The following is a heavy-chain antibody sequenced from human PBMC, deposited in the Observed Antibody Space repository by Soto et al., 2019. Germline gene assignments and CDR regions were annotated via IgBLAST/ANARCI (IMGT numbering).Heavy chain of an antibody. CDR3: ARERSSSGYYYYYGMDV. D-gene: IGHD3-22*01. J-gene: IGHJ6*02. Sequence: EVQLVETGGGLIQPGGSLRLSCAASGFTVSSNYMSWVRQAPGKGLEWVSVIYSGGSTYYADSVKGRFTISRDNSKNTLYLQMTSLRAEDTAVYYCARERSSSGYYYYYGMDVWGQGTTVTVSS. CDR1: GFTVSSNY. V-gene: IGHV3-53*02. CDR2: IYSGGST.